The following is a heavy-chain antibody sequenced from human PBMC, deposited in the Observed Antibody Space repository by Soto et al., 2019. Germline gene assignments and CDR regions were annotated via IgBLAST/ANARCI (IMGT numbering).Heavy chain of an antibody. Sequence: QITLKESGPTLVKPTQTLTLTCTFPGFSFSSIGVGVGWIRQPQGKALEWLALIYWDGDKRYSPSLESRLTITKDTSNNQVVLTMTNMDPVDTATYYCVQSRCGGDCLQSYSSNSYYVLDVWGQGTTVTVSS. CDR1: GFSFSSIGVG. CDR2: IYWDGDK. CDR3: VQSRCGGDCLQSYSSNSYYVLDV. J-gene: IGHJ6*02. V-gene: IGHV2-5*02. D-gene: IGHD2-21*02.